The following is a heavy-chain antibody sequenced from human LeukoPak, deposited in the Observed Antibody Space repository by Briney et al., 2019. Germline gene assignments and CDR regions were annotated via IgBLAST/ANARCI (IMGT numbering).Heavy chain of an antibody. CDR3: ARWGFGGVIVPFSMDV. D-gene: IGHD3-16*02. V-gene: IGHV3-33*01. CDR2: IWYDGSNK. CDR1: GFTFSSYG. J-gene: IGHJ6*04. Sequence: GGSLRLSCAASGFTFSSYGMHWVRQAPGKGLEWVAVIWYDGSNKYYADSVKGRFTISRDNSKNTLYLQMNGLRAEDTAVYYCARWGFGGVIVPFSMDVWGKGTTVTVSS.